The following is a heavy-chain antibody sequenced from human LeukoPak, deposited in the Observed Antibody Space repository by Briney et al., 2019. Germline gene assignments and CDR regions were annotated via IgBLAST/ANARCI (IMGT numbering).Heavy chain of an antibody. D-gene: IGHD4-11*01. V-gene: IGHV3-11*04. J-gene: IGHJ4*02. Sequence: GGSLRLSCAASGFTFSDYSMSWIRQAPGKGLEWVSYISSSGSTIYYADSVKGRFTISRDNAKNSLYLQMNRLRADEDTAVYYCARDNSNLDYWGQGTLVTVSS. CDR3: ARDNSNLDY. CDR1: GFTFSDYS. CDR2: ISSSGSTI.